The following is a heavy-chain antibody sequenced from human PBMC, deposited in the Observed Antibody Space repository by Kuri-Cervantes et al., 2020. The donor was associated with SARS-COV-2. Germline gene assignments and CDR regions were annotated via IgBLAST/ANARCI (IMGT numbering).Heavy chain of an antibody. CDR1: GYTFTGYY. Sequence: ASVKVSCKASGYTFTGYYMHWVRQAPGQGLEWMGWINPNSGGTNYAQKFQGWVTMTRDTSISTAYMELSRLRSDDTAVYYCERAGLGLRFLEWSAANYYYYYGMDVWGQGTTVTVSS. V-gene: IGHV1-2*04. CDR3: ERAGLGLRFLEWSAANYYYYYGMDV. J-gene: IGHJ6*02. D-gene: IGHD3-3*01. CDR2: INPNSGGT.